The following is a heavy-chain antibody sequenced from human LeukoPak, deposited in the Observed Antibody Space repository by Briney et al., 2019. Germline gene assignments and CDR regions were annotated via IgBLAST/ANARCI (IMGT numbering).Heavy chain of an antibody. CDR1: GYTFTGYY. Sequence: APVKVSCKASGYTFTGYYMHWVRQAPGQGLEWMGWINPNSGGTNYAQKFQGRVTMTRDTSISTAYMELSRLRSDDTAVYYCARNLIVVRPRDAFDIWGQGTMVTVSS. J-gene: IGHJ3*02. CDR3: ARNLIVVRPRDAFDI. V-gene: IGHV1-2*02. CDR2: INPNSGGT. D-gene: IGHD2-2*01.